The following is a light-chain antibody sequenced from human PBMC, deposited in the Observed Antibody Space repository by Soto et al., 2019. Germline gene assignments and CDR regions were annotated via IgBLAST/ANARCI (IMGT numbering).Light chain of an antibody. CDR2: WAS. J-gene: IGKJ4*01. V-gene: IGKV4-1*01. CDR3: QQYFRTPIT. Sequence: DIVMTQSPLSLPVTPGEPASISCRSSQSVLYSSNNKNYLAWYQQKAGQPPRLLINWASTRDSGVPDRFSGSGSGTDFTLTISSLQAEDAAVYSCQQYFRTPITFGGGTKVDIK. CDR1: QSVLYSSNNKNY.